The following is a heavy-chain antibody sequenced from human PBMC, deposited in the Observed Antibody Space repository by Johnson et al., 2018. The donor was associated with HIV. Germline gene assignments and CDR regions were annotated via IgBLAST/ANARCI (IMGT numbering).Heavy chain of an antibody. CDR2: ISWNSGSI. V-gene: IGHV3-9*03. J-gene: IGHJ3*02. D-gene: IGHD1-26*01. CDR1: GFTFDDYA. Sequence: VQLVESGGGLVQPGRSLRLSCAASGFTFDDYAMHWVRQAPGKGLEWVSGISWNSGSIGYADSVKGRFTISRDNSKNTLYLQMGSLRAEDMAVYYCARADEWELVGRGYAFDIWGQGTMVTVSS. CDR3: ARADEWELVGRGYAFDI.